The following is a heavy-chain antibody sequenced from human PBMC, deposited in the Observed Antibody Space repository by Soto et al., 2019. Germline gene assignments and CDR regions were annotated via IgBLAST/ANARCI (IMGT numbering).Heavy chain of an antibody. CDR3: AKNRRHSGYDSDLYYFDY. CDR2: ISGSGGST. J-gene: IGHJ4*02. V-gene: IGHV3-23*01. CDR1: GFTFSSYA. D-gene: IGHD5-12*01. Sequence: GGSLRLSCAASGFTFSSYAMSWVRQAPGKGLEWVSAISGSGGSTYYADSVKGRFTISRDNSKNTLYLQMNSLRAEDTAVYYCAKNRRHSGYDSDLYYFDYWGQGTLVTVSS.